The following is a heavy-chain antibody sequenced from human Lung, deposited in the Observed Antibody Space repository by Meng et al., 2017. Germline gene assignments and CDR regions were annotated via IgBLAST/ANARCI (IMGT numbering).Heavy chain of an antibody. CDR1: GFTFSNAW. J-gene: IGHJ4*01. CDR3: SDHVDY. CDR2: MKSNVDGETA. Sequence: GESLMISCAASGFTFSNAWMTWVRQAPGKGLEWIGRMKSNVDGETADHAPAVKGRFYISRDDSENTFYLQMNSLKTEDTAVYYWSDHVDYWGHGTLVTVSS. V-gene: IGHV3-15*01. D-gene: IGHD1-14*01.